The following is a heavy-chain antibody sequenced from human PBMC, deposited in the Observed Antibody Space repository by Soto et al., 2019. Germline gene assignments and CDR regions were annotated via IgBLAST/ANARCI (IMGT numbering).Heavy chain of an antibody. J-gene: IGHJ4*02. CDR1: GFTFSTHW. V-gene: IGHV3-74*01. CDR3: ASGLVEHSSSWYDY. CDR2: INSDASST. Sequence: EVPLVESGGGLVHPGGSLRLSCTASGFTFSTHWMHWVRQAPGKGLVWVSRINSDASSTDYADSVRGRFTISRDRAKNTRYLQKISLRAEDTAVYYCASGLVEHSSSWYDYWGQGTLVTVSS. D-gene: IGHD6-13*01.